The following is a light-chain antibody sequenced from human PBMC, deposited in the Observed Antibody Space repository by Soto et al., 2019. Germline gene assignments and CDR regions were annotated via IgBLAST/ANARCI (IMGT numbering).Light chain of an antibody. V-gene: IGKV1-33*01. J-gene: IGKJ4*01. CDR3: QQYDNLPLT. Sequence: DIQMTQSPSSLSASVGDRVTITCQASQDISNYLNWYQQKPGKAPKRLIYDASNLETGVPSRFSGGGSGTDFTFTISSLQPEDIATYYCQQYDNLPLTFGGGTKVEIK. CDR2: DAS. CDR1: QDISNY.